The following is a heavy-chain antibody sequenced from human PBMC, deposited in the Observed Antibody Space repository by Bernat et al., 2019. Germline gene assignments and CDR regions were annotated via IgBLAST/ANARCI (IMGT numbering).Heavy chain of an antibody. V-gene: IGHV3-66*04. J-gene: IGHJ6*02. CDR3: ERHLTRQGSYYGLDV. CDR2: IYSGGSA. D-gene: IGHD6-25*01. Sequence: VQLVESGGGVVQPGRSLRLSCAASGFTVSSNYMSWVRQAPGKGLEWVSLIYSGGSAYYADSVKGRFTISRDNSKNMLYLQMNSLGAEDTAVYYCERHLTRQGSYYGLDVWGQGTTVTVSS. CDR1: GFTVSSNY.